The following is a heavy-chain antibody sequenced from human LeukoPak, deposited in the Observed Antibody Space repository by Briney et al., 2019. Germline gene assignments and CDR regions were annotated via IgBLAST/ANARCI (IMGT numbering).Heavy chain of an antibody. CDR1: GYSFTSYW. D-gene: IGHD3-10*01. CDR3: ARLQGRLLGFSDY. V-gene: IGHV5-51*01. J-gene: IGHJ4*02. CDR2: IFPGDSDT. Sequence: GESLKISCKGSGYSFTSYWIAWVRQMPGKGLEYMGIIFPGDSDTRYSPSFQGQVTISTDMSISTAYLQWSSLKASDTAMYYCARLQGRLLGFSDYWGQGTLVTVSS.